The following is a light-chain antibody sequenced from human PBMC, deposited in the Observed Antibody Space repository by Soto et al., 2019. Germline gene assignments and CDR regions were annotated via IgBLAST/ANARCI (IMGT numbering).Light chain of an antibody. V-gene: IGKV1-39*01. CDR3: QQRYKSTPT. CDR1: QSINTK. Sequence: DIQRTQSPSSMSASVGDRVTITCRASQSINTKLNWYQQKPGKVPNLLIYAASSLQTGVPSRFSGSVSGTDGTITISSLQKEDGATYDGQQRYKSTPTFGPGTKVDIK. CDR2: AAS. J-gene: IGKJ1*01.